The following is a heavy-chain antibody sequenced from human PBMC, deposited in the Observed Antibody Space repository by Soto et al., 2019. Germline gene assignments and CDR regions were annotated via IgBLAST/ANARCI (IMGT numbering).Heavy chain of an antibody. J-gene: IGHJ5*02. Sequence: EVQLLESGGGLVQPGGSLRLSCAASGFTFSSYAMSWVRQAPGKGLEWVSAISGSGGSTYYADSVKGRFTISRDNSKNTLYLQMNSLTAEDTAVYYCTKDHSPFVVAAGTNWFDPWGQGTLVTVSS. CDR1: GFTFSSYA. V-gene: IGHV3-23*01. CDR3: TKDHSPFVVAAGTNWFDP. CDR2: ISGSGGST. D-gene: IGHD6-13*01.